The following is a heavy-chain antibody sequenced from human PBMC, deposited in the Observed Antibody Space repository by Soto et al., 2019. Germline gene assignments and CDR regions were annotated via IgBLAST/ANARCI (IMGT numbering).Heavy chain of an antibody. Sequence: SETLSLTCTVSGGSIGSYHWSWVRQPPGKGLEWIASVYYTGTTNYNPSLGSRVTISIDAPENQISLKLTSVTAADTAFYYCARDTVLTGMFDLWGQGTLVTVSS. CDR3: ARDTVLTGMFDL. D-gene: IGHD4-17*01. CDR2: VYYTGTT. CDR1: GGSIGSYH. V-gene: IGHV4-59*01. J-gene: IGHJ5*02.